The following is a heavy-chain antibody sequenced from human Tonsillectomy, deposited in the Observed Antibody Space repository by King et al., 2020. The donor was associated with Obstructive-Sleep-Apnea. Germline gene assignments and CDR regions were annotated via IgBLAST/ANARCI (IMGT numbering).Heavy chain of an antibody. CDR2: IKQDGSEK. D-gene: IGHD4-17*01. Sequence: QLVQSGGGLVQPGGSLRFSCAASGFTFSSYWMSWVRQAPGKGLEWVANIKQDGSEKYYVDSVKGRFTISRDNAKNSLYLQMNSLRAEDTAVYYCARVYYGDYTYWYFDLWGRGTLVTVSS. V-gene: IGHV3-7*03. CDR3: ARVYYGDYTYWYFDL. CDR1: GFTFSSYW. J-gene: IGHJ2*01.